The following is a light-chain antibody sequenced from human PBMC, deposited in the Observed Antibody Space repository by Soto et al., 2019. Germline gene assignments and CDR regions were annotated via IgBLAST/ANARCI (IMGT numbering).Light chain of an antibody. CDR1: SASVSTNHY. V-gene: IGLV8-61*01. CDR3: LLYVGSGIWV. J-gene: IGLJ3*02. Sequence: QAVVTQEPSFSVSPGGTVTLTCGLTSASVSTNHYPSWYQQTPGQSPRTLIYNTKTRSSGVPDRFSGSILGDKAALTITGAQTDDESDYYCLLYVGSGIWVFGGGTKLTVL. CDR2: NTK.